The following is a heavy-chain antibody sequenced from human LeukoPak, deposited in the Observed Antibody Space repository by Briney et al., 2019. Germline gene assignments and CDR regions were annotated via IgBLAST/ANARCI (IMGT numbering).Heavy chain of an antibody. V-gene: IGHV3-20*04. D-gene: IGHD4-17*01. J-gene: IGHJ3*02. CDR1: GFTFGDYG. CDR2: INWNGGST. Sequence: GGSLRLSCAASGFTFGDYGMSWVRQAPGKGLEWVSGINWNGGSTGYADSVKGRFTISRDNAKNSLYLQMNSLRAEDTAVYYCARITVTTTGGAFDIWGQGTMVTASS. CDR3: ARITVTTTGGAFDI.